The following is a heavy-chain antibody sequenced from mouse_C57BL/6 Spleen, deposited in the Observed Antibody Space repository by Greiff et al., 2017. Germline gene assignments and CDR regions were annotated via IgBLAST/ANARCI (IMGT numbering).Heavy chain of an antibody. CDR1: GFNIKDYY. D-gene: IGHD1-1*01. CDR3: ARSGTTVVPFAY. CDR2: IDPEDGET. J-gene: IGHJ3*01. V-gene: IGHV14-2*01. Sequence: LVESGAELVKPGASVKLSCTASGFNIKDYYMHWVKQRTEQGLEWIGRIDPEDGETKYAPKFQGKATITADTSSNTAYLQLSSLTSEDTAVYYCARSGTTVVPFAYWGQGTLVTVSA.